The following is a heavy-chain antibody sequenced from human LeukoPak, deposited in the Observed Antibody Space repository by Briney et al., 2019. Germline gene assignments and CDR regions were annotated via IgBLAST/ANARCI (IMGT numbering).Heavy chain of an antibody. V-gene: IGHV3-11*03. D-gene: IGHD4-23*01. Sequence: GGSLALSCAASGFTFSDYYMTWIRQAPGKGLAWVSCISGRSSYTNYADSVKGRFTISRDNAKNSLYLQMNSPRADDTAVYFCARQTRSVDPLTYWGQGTLVTVSS. CDR3: ARQTRSVDPLTY. CDR2: ISGRSSYT. CDR1: GFTFSDYY. J-gene: IGHJ4*02.